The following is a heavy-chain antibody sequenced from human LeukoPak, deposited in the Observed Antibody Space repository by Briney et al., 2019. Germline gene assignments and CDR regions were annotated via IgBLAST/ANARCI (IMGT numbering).Heavy chain of an antibody. J-gene: IGHJ3*02. Sequence: GGSLRLSCAASGFTFSTYWMSWVRQAPGKGLEWVSAISGSGGSTYYADSVKGRFTISRDNSKNTLYLQMNSLRAEDTAVYYCAKGVRITIFGVANDAFDIWGQGTMVTVCS. D-gene: IGHD3-3*01. CDR3: AKGVRITIFGVANDAFDI. CDR2: ISGSGGST. CDR1: GFTFSTYW. V-gene: IGHV3-23*01.